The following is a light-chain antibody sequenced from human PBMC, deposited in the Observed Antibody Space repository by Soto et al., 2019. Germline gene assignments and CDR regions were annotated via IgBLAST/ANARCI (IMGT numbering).Light chain of an antibody. J-gene: IGKJ1*01. CDR3: LQYSSHSWT. CDR2: DAS. Sequence: DIQMTQSPSSLSPSVGDRVTITCRASRSISDWLAWYQQKPGKAPELLIFDASNLKGGVSSRFSGSGSGTEFTLTISRLQPDDVATYYCLQYSSHSWTFGQGTKVEIK. CDR1: RSISDW. V-gene: IGKV1-5*01.